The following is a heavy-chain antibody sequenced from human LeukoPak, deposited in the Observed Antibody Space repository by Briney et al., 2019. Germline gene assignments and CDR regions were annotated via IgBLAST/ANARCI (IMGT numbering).Heavy chain of an antibody. J-gene: IGHJ6*03. Sequence: GGSLRLSCAASGFTFSNAWMSWVRQAPGKGLEWVGRIKSKTDGGTTDYAAPVKGRFTISRDDSKNTLYLQMNSLKTEDTAVYYCTTDLSYDKTKHYYYYYMDVWGKGTTVAVSS. V-gene: IGHV3-15*01. CDR2: IKSKTDGGTT. CDR1: GFTFSNAW. CDR3: TTDLSYDKTKHYYYYYMDV. D-gene: IGHD5-18*01.